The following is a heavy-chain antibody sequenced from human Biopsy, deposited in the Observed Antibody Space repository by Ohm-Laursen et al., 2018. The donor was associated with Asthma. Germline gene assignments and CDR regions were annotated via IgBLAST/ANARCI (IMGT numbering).Heavy chain of an antibody. J-gene: IGHJ6*02. CDR3: ARVFESSEWGPFYHFGLDV. Sequence: SLRLSCAAFGFSFSDYYMTWVRQAPGKGLEWVSSISSSGSTTYPAESVKGRFTISRDNAQKSLFLQMGSLRAEDTAIYYCARVFESSEWGPFYHFGLDVWGQGTTVAVSS. D-gene: IGHD6-25*01. CDR2: ISSSGSTT. CDR1: GFSFSDYY. V-gene: IGHV3-11*01.